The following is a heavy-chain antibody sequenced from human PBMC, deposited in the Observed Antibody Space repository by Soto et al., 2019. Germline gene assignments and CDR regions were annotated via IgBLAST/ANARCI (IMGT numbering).Heavy chain of an antibody. CDR3: TTTRTSTSCFDH. CDR1: GFDFTNAW. CDR2: IQSNTVGGTT. V-gene: IGHV3-15*07. D-gene: IGHD2-2*01. J-gene: IGHJ5*02. Sequence: EVQLLESGGGLVKPGGSLRLSCAASGFDFTNAWMNWVRQAPGKGLEWVGRIQSNTVGGTTEDAAPVKGRFIISRDDSKNTLYLQMNSLKTEDTAVYYCTTTRTSTSCFDHWGQGTLVAVSS.